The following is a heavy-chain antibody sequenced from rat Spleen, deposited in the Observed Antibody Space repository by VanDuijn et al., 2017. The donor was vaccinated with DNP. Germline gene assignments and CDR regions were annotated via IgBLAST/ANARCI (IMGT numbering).Heavy chain of an antibody. Sequence: EVQLVESGGGLVQPGRSLKLSCAASGFNFNGYWLGWVRQARGKGLEWIGEVNEFNNVVNYTPSLRDKCTISKDNTPSTLYLQMNKLGSEDTAVYYCARAQFTRVFDYWCQGVMVTVSS. D-gene: IGHD1-4*01. J-gene: IGHJ2*01. CDR1: GFNFNGYW. V-gene: IGHV4-2*01. CDR3: ARAQFTRVFDY. CDR2: VNEFNNVV.